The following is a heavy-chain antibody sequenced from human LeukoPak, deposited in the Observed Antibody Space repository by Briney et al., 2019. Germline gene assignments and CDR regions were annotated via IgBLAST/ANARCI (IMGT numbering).Heavy chain of an antibody. V-gene: IGHV4-61*02. Sequence: SSETLSLTCTVSGGSISSGSYYWSWIRRPAGKGLEWIGRIYTSGSTNYNPSLKRRFPISVDTSKNQFSLKLSSVTAADTAVYYCAREVTYCSSTSCYYFDYWGQGTLVTVPS. CDR2: IYTSGST. J-gene: IGHJ4*02. CDR3: AREVTYCSSTSCYYFDY. D-gene: IGHD2-2*01. CDR1: GGSISSGSYY.